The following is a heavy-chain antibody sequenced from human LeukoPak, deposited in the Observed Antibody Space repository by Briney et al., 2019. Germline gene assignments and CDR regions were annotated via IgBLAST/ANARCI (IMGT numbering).Heavy chain of an antibody. V-gene: IGHV4-34*01. CDR3: AKDRPYCSSTSCYAPYYYGMDV. CDR2: INHSGST. D-gene: IGHD2-2*01. Sequence: SETLSLTCAVYGGSFSGYYWSWIRQPPGKGLEWIGEINHSGSTNYIPSLKSRVTISVDTSKNQFSLKLSSVTAADTAVYYCAKDRPYCSSTSCYAPYYYGMDVWGQGTTVTVSS. CDR1: GGSFSGYY. J-gene: IGHJ6*02.